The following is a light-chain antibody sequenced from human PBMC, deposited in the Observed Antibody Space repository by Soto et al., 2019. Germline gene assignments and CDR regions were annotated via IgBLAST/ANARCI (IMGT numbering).Light chain of an antibody. Sequence: QPVLTQPPSASGTPGQRVTISCSGSSSNIGRNPVNWYQQLPGTAPKLLIYNNYQRPSGVPDRFSGSKSGTSASLAISGLQSEDEADYYCTGWDDSLDGFVFGTGTKVTVL. CDR2: NNY. J-gene: IGLJ1*01. CDR1: SSNIGRNP. V-gene: IGLV1-44*01. CDR3: TGWDDSLDGFV.